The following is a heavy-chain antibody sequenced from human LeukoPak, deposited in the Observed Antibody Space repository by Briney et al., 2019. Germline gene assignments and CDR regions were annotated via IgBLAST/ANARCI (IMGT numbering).Heavy chain of an antibody. CDR3: AREGDGYNSPIDY. V-gene: IGHV3-9*01. Sequence: GWSLRLSCAASGFTFDDYAMHWVRQAPGKGLEWVSGISWNSGSIGYADSVKGRFTISRDNAKNSLFLQMNSLRAEDTAVYYCAREGDGYNSPIDYWGQGTLVTVSS. J-gene: IGHJ4*02. CDR1: GFTFDDYA. CDR2: ISWNSGSI. D-gene: IGHD5-24*01.